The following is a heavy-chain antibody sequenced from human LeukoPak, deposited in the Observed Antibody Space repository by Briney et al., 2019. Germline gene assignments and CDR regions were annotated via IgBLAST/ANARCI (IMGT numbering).Heavy chain of an antibody. V-gene: IGHV5-51*01. D-gene: IGHD2-15*01. CDR1: GYIFSVYW. Sequence: GESLKISCKGSGYIFSVYWIGWVRQMPGKGLEWMGIIYPGDSETRYSPSFQGQVTISADKSISTAYLQWSSLKASDTAMYYCARKMGCSGGSCHYFDYWGQGTLLTVSS. CDR3: ARKMGCSGGSCHYFDY. J-gene: IGHJ4*02. CDR2: IYPGDSET.